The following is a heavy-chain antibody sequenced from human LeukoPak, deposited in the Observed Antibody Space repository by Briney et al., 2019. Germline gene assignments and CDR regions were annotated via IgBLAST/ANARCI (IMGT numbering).Heavy chain of an antibody. V-gene: IGHV1-18*01. D-gene: IGHD3-10*01. CDR1: GYTFTSYG. Sequence: ASVKVSCKASGYTFTSYGISWVRRAPGQGLEWMGWISAYNGNTNYAQKLQGRVTMTTDTSTSTAYMELRSLRSEDTAVYYCTRWTYYYDSGSYSHWGQGTLVTVSS. CDR2: ISAYNGNT. CDR3: TRWTYYYDSGSYSH. J-gene: IGHJ4*02.